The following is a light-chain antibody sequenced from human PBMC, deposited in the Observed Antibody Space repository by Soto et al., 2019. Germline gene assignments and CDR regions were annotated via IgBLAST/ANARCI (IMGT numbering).Light chain of an antibody. Sequence: DIQMPQSPSSLSASVGDRVTITCRASQAISNYLAWYQQKPGKVPKLLIYAASTLQSGVPSRFSGSGSGTDFTLTISSLQPEDVATYYCQKYNGVPLTFGGGTKVEIK. CDR2: AAS. CDR3: QKYNGVPLT. CDR1: QAISNY. J-gene: IGKJ4*01. V-gene: IGKV1-27*01.